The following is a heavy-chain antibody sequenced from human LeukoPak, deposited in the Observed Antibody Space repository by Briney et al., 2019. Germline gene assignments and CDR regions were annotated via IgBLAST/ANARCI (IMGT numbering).Heavy chain of an antibody. J-gene: IGHJ6*02. CDR3: ARAGYCSATTCQWVPLV. Sequence: PSETLSLTCTVSGGSISTYYWVWIRQSPGKGLEWIGYVSYSGNTNYNPSLKSRVTISVDTFKNQLSLKLSFMTAADTAVYYCARAGYCSATTCQWVPLVWGQGTTVTVSS. CDR2: VSYSGNT. D-gene: IGHD6-19*01. CDR1: GGSISTYY. V-gene: IGHV4-59*01.